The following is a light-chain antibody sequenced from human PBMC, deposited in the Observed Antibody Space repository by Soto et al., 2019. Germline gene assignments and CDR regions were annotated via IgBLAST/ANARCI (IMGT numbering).Light chain of an antibody. CDR3: QLSHSTRLS. CDR2: AAS. J-gene: IGKJ4*01. V-gene: IGKV1-39*01. Sequence: DIQMTQSPSSLSASVGDRVTITCRASQSISSYLNWYQQKPGKAPKLLIYAASSLQSGVPSRFSVSGSGTDFTLTISSLHPGLFATYYRQLSHSTRLSLGGETKVEIK. CDR1: QSISSY.